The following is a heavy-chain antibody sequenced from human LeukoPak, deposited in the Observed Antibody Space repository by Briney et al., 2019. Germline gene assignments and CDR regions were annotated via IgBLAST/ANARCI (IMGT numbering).Heavy chain of an antibody. CDR1: GFTVSGTY. CDR3: ARALYSGHADLFDS. D-gene: IGHD5-12*01. J-gene: IGHJ4*02. V-gene: IGHV3-66*01. Sequence: GGSLRLSCAVSGFTVSGTYMSWVRQAPGKGLEWVSVIYSGGNTYYSDSVKGRFAISRDTSKNTLYLQMNSLRAEDTAVYYCARALYSGHADLFDSWGQGTLVPVSS. CDR2: IYSGGNT.